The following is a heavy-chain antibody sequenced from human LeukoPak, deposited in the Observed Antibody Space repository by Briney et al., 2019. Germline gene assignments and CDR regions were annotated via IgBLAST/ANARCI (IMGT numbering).Heavy chain of an antibody. CDR1: GYTFIGYY. V-gene: IGHV1-2*06. D-gene: IGHD6-19*01. J-gene: IGHJ4*02. CDR3: ARVRHSGWYSSFDY. CDR2: NNPNSGGT. Sequence: ASVKVSCKASGYTFIGYYMHWVRQAPGQGLEWMGRNNPNSGGTNYAQKFQGRVTMTRDTSISTAYMELSRLRSDDTAVYYCARVRHSGWYSSFDYWGQGTLVTVSS.